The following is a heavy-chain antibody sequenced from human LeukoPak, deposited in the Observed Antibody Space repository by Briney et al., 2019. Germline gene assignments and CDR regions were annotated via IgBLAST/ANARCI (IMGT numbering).Heavy chain of an antibody. CDR2: INAGNGNT. CDR3: ARDGHDSISWYWDY. J-gene: IGHJ4*02. Sequence: QSGAEVKKPGPSVKVSCKASGYTFTSYAMHWVRQAPGQRLEWMGYINAGNGNTKYSQKFQGRVIITRDTSASTAYMELSSLRSEDTAVYYCARDGHDSISWYWDYWGQGTLVTVSS. CDR1: GYTFTSYA. D-gene: IGHD6-13*01. V-gene: IGHV1-3*01.